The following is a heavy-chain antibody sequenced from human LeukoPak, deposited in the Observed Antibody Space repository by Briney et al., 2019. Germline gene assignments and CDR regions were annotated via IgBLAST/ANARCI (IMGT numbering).Heavy chain of an antibody. V-gene: IGHV4-39*07. J-gene: IGHJ4*02. CDR1: GGSISSSSYY. CDR2: IYYSGST. Sequence: SETLSLTCTVSGGSISSSSYYWGWIRQPPGKGLEWIGSIYYSGSTYYNPSLKSRVTISVDTSKNQFSLKLSSVTAADTAVYYCAGGMGGGVFDYWGQGTLVTVSS. CDR3: AGGMGGGVFDY. D-gene: IGHD4-23*01.